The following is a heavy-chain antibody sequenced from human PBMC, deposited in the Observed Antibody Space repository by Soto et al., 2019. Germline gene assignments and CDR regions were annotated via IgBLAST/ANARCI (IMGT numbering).Heavy chain of an antibody. Sequence: ASVKVSCKVSGYTLTELSMHWVRQAPGQGLEWMGWISAYNGNTNYAQKLQGRVTMTTDTSTSTAYMELRSLRSDDTAVYYCARATLASPETGWGQGTLVTVSS. J-gene: IGHJ4*02. CDR1: GYTLTELS. D-gene: IGHD2-2*01. V-gene: IGHV1-18*01. CDR3: ARATLASPETG. CDR2: ISAYNGNT.